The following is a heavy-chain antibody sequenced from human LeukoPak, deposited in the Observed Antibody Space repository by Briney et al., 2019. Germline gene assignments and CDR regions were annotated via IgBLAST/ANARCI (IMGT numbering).Heavy chain of an antibody. CDR1: GFTFSSYG. V-gene: IGHV3-30*18. J-gene: IGHJ4*02. CDR3: AKDYEVAVADFDY. CDR2: ISYDGSNK. Sequence: GGSLRLSCAASGFTFSSYGMHWVRQAPGKGLEWVAVISYDGSNKYYADSVKGRFTISRDNSKNTLYLQMNSLRAVDTAVYYCAKDYEVAVADFDYWGQGTLVTVSS. D-gene: IGHD6-19*01.